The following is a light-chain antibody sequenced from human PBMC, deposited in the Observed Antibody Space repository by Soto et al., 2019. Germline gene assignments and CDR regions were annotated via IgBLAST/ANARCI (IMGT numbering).Light chain of an antibody. CDR1: QSVSSGY. V-gene: IGKV3-20*01. CDR2: GAS. CDR3: QHYGNSPT. Sequence: EIVMTQSPATLSLSPGERATLSCRASQSVSSGYLAWYQQKPGQAPRLLIYGASRRAGGIPDRFSGSGSGTDFTLSISRLEPEDFAVYWCQHYGNSPTFGQGTKVDIK. J-gene: IGKJ1*01.